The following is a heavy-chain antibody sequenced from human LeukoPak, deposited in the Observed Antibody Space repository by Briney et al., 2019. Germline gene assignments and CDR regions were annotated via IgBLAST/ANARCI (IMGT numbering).Heavy chain of an antibody. V-gene: IGHV5-51*01. CDR3: ARLLRNIAAAVYYFDY. CDR2: IYPGDSDT. Sequence: GESLKISCKGSGYSFTSYWIGWVRQMPGKGLEWVGIIYPGDSDTRYSPSFQGQVTISADKSISTAYLQWSSLKASDTAMYYCARLLRNIAAAVYYFDYWGQGTLVTVPS. CDR1: GYSFTSYW. D-gene: IGHD6-13*01. J-gene: IGHJ4*02.